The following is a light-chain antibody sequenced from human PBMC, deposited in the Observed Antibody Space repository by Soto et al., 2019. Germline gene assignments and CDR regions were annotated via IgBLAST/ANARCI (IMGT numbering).Light chain of an antibody. CDR3: CSDAGSGIYV. Sequence: QSVLTQPASMSGSPGQSITISCTGTSSDVGRYDFVSWYQQRPGKVPKVMIFEVTKRPSGVSNRFSGSKSGNTAFLTISGLQAEDEADYYCCSDAGSGIYVFGTGTKLTVL. V-gene: IGLV2-23*02. J-gene: IGLJ1*01. CDR2: EVT. CDR1: SSDVGRYDF.